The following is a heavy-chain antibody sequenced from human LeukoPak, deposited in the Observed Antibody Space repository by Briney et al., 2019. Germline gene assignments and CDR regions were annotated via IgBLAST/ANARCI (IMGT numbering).Heavy chain of an antibody. J-gene: IGHJ6*03. V-gene: IGHV4-59*01. CDR3: ARTTMVRGTYYMDV. Sequence: SETLSLTCAVYGGSFSGYYWRWIRQPPGKGLEWIGCIYYSGYTNYKSSLKSRVTISVDTSKNQFSLKLSSVTAADTAVYYCARTTMVRGTYYMDVWGKGTTVTVSS. CDR2: IYYSGYT. CDR1: GGSFSGYY. D-gene: IGHD3-10*01.